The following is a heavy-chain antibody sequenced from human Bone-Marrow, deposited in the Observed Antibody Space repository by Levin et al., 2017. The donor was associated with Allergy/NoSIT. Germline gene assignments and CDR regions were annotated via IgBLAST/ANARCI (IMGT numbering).Heavy chain of an antibody. Sequence: LSLTCAASGFPFSSYGMHWVRQAPGKGLEWVAVISYDGSNKYYADSVKGRFTISRDNSKNTLYLQMNSLRAEDTAVYYCAKELNYYGSGSYLTVLDAFDIWGQGTMVTVSS. CDR3: AKELNYYGSGSYLTVLDAFDI. CDR2: ISYDGSNK. J-gene: IGHJ3*02. V-gene: IGHV3-30*18. CDR1: GFPFSSYG. D-gene: IGHD3-10*01.